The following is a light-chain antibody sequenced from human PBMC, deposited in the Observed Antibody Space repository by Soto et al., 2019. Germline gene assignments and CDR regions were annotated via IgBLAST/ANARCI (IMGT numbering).Light chain of an antibody. V-gene: IGKV3-11*01. CDR1: QSVIIC. J-gene: IGKJ1*01. CDR3: QQRSNWPPT. Sequence: EIVLTQSAATLSLSRGERATLSFRASQSVIICLSWYQQKPGQAPRLLTYDASNRATGIPARFSGSGSGTDFPLTIRSLEHEDFAVYYCQQRSNWPPTFGQGTKVDIK. CDR2: DAS.